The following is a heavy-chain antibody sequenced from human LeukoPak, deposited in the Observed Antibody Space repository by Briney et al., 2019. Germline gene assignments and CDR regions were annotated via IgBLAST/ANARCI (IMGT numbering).Heavy chain of an antibody. CDR3: VRVRGSKSSEWAFDY. CDR2: IKQDGSEK. V-gene: IGHV3-7*01. Sequence: GGSLRLSCTASGFTFSSYWMSWVRQAPGKGLEWVANIKQDGSEKYYVDSVKGRFTISRDNAKNSLYLQMNSLRAEDTAVYYCVRVRGSKSSEWAFDYWGQGTLVTVSS. J-gene: IGHJ4*02. CDR1: GFTFSSYW. D-gene: IGHD3-3*01.